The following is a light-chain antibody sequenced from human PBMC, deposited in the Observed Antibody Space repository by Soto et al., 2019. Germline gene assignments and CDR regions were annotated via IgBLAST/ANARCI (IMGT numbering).Light chain of an antibody. J-gene: IGLJ2*01. V-gene: IGLV2-14*03. Sequence: QFALTQPASVSGSPGQSITISCTGTSSEVGGYNYVSWYQQHPGKAPKLVIYDVTYRPSGVSNRFSASKSGNTASLTISGLQAEDEADYYCSSYTSSNTVVFGGGTKLTVL. CDR3: SSYTSSNTVV. CDR2: DVT. CDR1: SSEVGGYNY.